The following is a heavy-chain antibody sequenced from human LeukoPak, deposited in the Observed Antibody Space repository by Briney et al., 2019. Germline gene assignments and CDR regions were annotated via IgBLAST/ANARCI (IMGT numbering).Heavy chain of an antibody. D-gene: IGHD3-10*01. V-gene: IGHV1-69*13. CDR2: IIPIFGTA. CDR1: GGTFSSYA. CDR3: ATSPVRGFGELRYYFDY. Sequence: GASVKVSCKASGGTFSSYAISWVRQAPGQGLEWMGGIIPIFGTANYAQKFQGRVTITADESTSTAYIELSSLRSEDTAVYYCATSPVRGFGELRYYFDYWGQGTLVTVSS. J-gene: IGHJ4*02.